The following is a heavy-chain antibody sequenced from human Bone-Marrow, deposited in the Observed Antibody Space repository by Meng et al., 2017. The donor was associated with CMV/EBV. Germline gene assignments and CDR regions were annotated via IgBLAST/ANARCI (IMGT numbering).Heavy chain of an antibody. Sequence: ASVKVSCKASGYTFTDYYMHWVRQAPGQGLEWMGWMNPNSGNTGYAQKFQGRVTITRNTSISTAYMELSSLRSEDTAVYYCARSLGYWGQGTLVTVSS. J-gene: IGHJ4*02. V-gene: IGHV1-8*03. D-gene: IGHD7-27*01. CDR2: MNPNSGNT. CDR1: GYTFTDYY. CDR3: ARSLGY.